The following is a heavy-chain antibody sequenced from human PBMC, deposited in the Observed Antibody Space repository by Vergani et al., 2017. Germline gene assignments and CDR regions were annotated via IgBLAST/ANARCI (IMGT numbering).Heavy chain of an antibody. CDR3: SKTHDFSSLYSSYNWFDP. CDR2: IYAGDSDV. CDR1: GYSITNYW. Sequence: EVQLVQSGAEVKKPGESLKISCQGSGYSITNYWIAWVRQRPGKGLEWMGIIYAGDSDVRYSPSFQGQVTMSVDKSLSTAYLQWSSLKDSDTATYYCSKTHDFSSLYSSYNWFDPWAQGTQVTVSS. V-gene: IGHV5-51*03. D-gene: IGHD3-3*01. J-gene: IGHJ5*02.